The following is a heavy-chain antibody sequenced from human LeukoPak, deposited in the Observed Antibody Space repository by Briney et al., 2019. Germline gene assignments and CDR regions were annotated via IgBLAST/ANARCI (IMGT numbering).Heavy chain of an antibody. D-gene: IGHD3-10*01. CDR1: GFTFSNYG. CDR2: ITYNGGST. V-gene: IGHV3-30*18. Sequence: GRSLRLSCAASGFTFSNYGIHWVRQAPGKGLDSVAFITYNGGSTYYADPVKGRVTISRDNSKSTLSLQMNSLRTEDTRVYYCVKGYGSGSYSTDYWGQGTLITVSS. CDR3: VKGYGSGSYSTDY. J-gene: IGHJ4*02.